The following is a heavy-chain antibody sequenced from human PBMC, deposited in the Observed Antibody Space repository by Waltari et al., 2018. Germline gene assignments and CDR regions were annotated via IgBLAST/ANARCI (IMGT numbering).Heavy chain of an antibody. D-gene: IGHD3-10*01. CDR1: GYSISSGYY. CDR2: INQSGST. CDR3: ARHEGSYYNPYYYYYGMDV. J-gene: IGHJ6*02. V-gene: IGHV4-38-2*01. Sequence: QVQLQESGPGLVKPSETLSLTCAVSGYSISSGYYWGWIRQPPGKGLEWIGSINQSGSTYYNPSLKSRVTISVDTSKNQFSLKLSSVTAADTAVYYCARHEGSYYNPYYYYYGMDVWGQGTTVTVSS.